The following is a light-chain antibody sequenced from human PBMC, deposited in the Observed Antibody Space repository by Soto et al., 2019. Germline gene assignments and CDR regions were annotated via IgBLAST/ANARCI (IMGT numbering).Light chain of an antibody. Sequence: QMTQSPSTLSASVGDTVTITCRASQSISTWLAWYQQKPGKAPKLLIYKASTLESGVPSRFNGSGSGTEFTLTISSLQPDDFATYYCQQYNTYSTFGQGTKVEIK. CDR3: QQYNTYST. J-gene: IGKJ1*01. CDR2: KAS. CDR1: QSISTW. V-gene: IGKV1-5*03.